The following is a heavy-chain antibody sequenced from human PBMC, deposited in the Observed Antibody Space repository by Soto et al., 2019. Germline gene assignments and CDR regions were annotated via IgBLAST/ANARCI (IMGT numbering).Heavy chain of an antibody. V-gene: IGHV4-59*01. Sequence: SETLSLTCTVSGGSISSYYWSWIRQPPGKGLEWIGYIYYSGSTNYNPSLKSRVTISVDTSKNQFSLKLSSVTAADTAVYYCARDRSSKTMDVWGQGTTVTVSS. J-gene: IGHJ6*02. CDR2: IYYSGST. CDR3: ARDRSSKTMDV. D-gene: IGHD4-4*01. CDR1: GGSISSYY.